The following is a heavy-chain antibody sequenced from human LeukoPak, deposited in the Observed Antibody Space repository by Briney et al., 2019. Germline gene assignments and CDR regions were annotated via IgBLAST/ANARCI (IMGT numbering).Heavy chain of an antibody. V-gene: IGHV4-61*05. CDR2: IYYSGTT. CDR3: ARYVSSGLDY. CDR1: GGSISSSSYY. D-gene: IGHD6-6*01. Sequence: SETLSLTCTVSGGSISSSSYYWSWIRQRPGKGLEWIGYIYYSGTTNYNPSLKSRVTISVDMSKSQFSLTLSSVTAADTAVYYCARYVSSGLDYWGQGTLVTVSS. J-gene: IGHJ4*02.